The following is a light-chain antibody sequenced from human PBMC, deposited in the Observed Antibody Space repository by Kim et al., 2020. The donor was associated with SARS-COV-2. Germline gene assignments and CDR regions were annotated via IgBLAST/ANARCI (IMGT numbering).Light chain of an antibody. CDR1: TSNIGRNS. V-gene: IGLV1-44*01. CDR2: SNN. CDR3: AAWEDRLNGYV. J-gene: IGLJ1*01. Sequence: ELTQPPSASGTPGQRVTISCSGSTSNIGRNSVKWYQQLPGTAPKLLMYSNNQRPSGVPDRFSGSKSGTSASLAISGRQSEDEADYYCAAWEDRLNGYVFGTGTKVTVL.